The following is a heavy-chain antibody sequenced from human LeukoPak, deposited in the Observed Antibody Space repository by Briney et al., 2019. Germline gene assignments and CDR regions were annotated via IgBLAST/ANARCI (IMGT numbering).Heavy chain of an antibody. V-gene: IGHV3-7*01. CDR1: GFTFSSYW. CDR2: IKQDGSEK. Sequence: GGSLRLSCAASGFTFSSYWMSWVRQAPGKGLEWVANIKQDGSEKYYVDSVKGRFTISRDNAKNSLYLQMNSLRAEDTAVYYCARGPPWGGSGYSLRGYYFDYWGQGTLVTVSS. CDR3: ARGPPWGGSGYSLRGYYFDY. J-gene: IGHJ4*02. D-gene: IGHD3-3*01.